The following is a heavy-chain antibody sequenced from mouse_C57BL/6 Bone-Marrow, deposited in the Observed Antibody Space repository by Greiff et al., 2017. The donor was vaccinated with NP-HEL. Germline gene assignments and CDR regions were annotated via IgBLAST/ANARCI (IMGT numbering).Heavy chain of an antibody. D-gene: IGHD1-1*01. V-gene: IGHV2-2*01. CDR3: ARNSHYGSSPFAY. CDR1: GFSLTSYG. CDR2: IWSGGST. Sequence: VKLMESGPGLVQPSQSLSITCTVSGFSLTSYGVHWVRQSPGKGLEWLGVIWSGGSTDYNAAFISRLSISKDNSKSQVFFKMNSLQADDTAIYYCARNSHYGSSPFAYWGQGTLVTVSA. J-gene: IGHJ3*01.